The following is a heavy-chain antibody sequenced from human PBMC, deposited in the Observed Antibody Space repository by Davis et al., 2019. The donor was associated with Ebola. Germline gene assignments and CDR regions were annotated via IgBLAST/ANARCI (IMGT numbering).Heavy chain of an antibody. Sequence: PGGSLRLSCAASGFTLSSYGMHWVRQAPGKGLEWVALISYDGSNKYYTDSVKGRFTISRDNSKNTLYLQMNSLRAEDTAVYYCAKDLAAAGFDYWGQGTLVTVSS. D-gene: IGHD6-13*01. CDR3: AKDLAAAGFDY. CDR2: ISYDGSNK. V-gene: IGHV3-30*18. J-gene: IGHJ4*02. CDR1: GFTLSSYG.